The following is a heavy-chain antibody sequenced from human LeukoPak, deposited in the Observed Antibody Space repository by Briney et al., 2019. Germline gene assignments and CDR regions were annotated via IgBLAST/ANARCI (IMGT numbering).Heavy chain of an antibody. J-gene: IGHJ6*02. CDR1: GFTFSSYA. Sequence: GGSLRLSCAASGFTFSSYAMSWVRQAPGKGLEWVANIKQDGSEKYYVDSVKGRFTISRDNAKNSLYLQMNSLRAEDTAVYYCARDRYDFWTLNYYYYGMDVWGQGTTVTVSS. CDR3: ARDRYDFWTLNYYYYGMDV. CDR2: IKQDGSEK. D-gene: IGHD3-3*01. V-gene: IGHV3-7*01.